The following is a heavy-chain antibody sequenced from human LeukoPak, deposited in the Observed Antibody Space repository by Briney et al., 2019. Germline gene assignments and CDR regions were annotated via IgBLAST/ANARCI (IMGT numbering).Heavy chain of an antibody. V-gene: IGHV3-23*01. CDR2: ISGSGGST. CDR1: GFTFSSYA. CDR3: GSTGPGRPIYYYYYMDV. Sequence: GGSLRLSCAASGFTFSSYAMSWVRQAPGPGLEWVSAISGSGGSTYYADSVKGRFTISRDNSKNTLYLQMNSLRAEDTAVYYCGSTGPGRPIYYYYYMDVWGKGTTVTVSS. D-gene: IGHD1-14*01. J-gene: IGHJ6*03.